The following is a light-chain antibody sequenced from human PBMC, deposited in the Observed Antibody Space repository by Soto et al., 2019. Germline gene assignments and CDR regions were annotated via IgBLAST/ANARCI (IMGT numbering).Light chain of an antibody. Sequence: QSALTQPRSVSGSPGQSVTISCTGTSSDVGAYDSVSWYQQLPGKAPKLMIFEVSNRPSGVSNRFSGSKSGNTASLTISGLQAEDEADYYCSSYTDTSPWVFGGGTKVTVL. CDR3: SSYTDTSPWV. J-gene: IGLJ3*02. V-gene: IGLV2-11*01. CDR1: SSDVGAYDS. CDR2: EVS.